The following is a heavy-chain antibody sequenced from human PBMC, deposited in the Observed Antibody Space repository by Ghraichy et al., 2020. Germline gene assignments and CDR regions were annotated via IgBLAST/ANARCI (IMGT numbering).Heavy chain of an antibody. CDR3: ARGSGNGAAAGPYYYYYYMDV. D-gene: IGHD6-13*01. Sequence: SETLSLTCAVYGGSFSGSYWSWIRQPPGKGLEWIGEINHSGSTNYNPSLKSRVTISVDTSKNQFSLKLSSVTAADTAVYYCARGSGNGAAAGPYYYYYYMDVWGKGTTVTVSS. CDR2: INHSGST. J-gene: IGHJ6*03. CDR1: GGSFSGSY. V-gene: IGHV4-34*01.